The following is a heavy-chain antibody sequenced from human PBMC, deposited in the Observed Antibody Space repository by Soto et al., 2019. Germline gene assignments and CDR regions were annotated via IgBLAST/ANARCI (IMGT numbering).Heavy chain of an antibody. J-gene: IGHJ3*02. CDR3: ARVLKSSGWDNDVFDI. V-gene: IGHV3-33*01. D-gene: IGHD6-19*01. CDR2: IDYDGSNT. Sequence: GGSLRLSCAASGFTFSSFGMHWVRQAPGKGLEWVAVIDYDGSNTKYGDSVKGRFIISRDNAENTMYLQMNSLRVEDTAVYYCARVLKSSGWDNDVFDIWGQGTVVTVSS. CDR1: GFTFSSFG.